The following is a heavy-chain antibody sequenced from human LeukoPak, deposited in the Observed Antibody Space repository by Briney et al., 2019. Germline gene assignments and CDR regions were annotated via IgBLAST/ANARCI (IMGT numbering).Heavy chain of an antibody. CDR1: GVSIRSYY. CDR3: ARRDSSGTRYFDS. V-gene: IGHV4-59*08. Sequence: SETLSLTCTISGVSIRSYYWGWIRQPPGKGLEWIGYIYYSGSAYYSPSLKSRDTISADTSKNQFSLKLSSVNAADTALYYCARRDSSGTRYFDSWGQGTLVTVSS. CDR2: IYYSGSA. J-gene: IGHJ4*02. D-gene: IGHD3-22*01.